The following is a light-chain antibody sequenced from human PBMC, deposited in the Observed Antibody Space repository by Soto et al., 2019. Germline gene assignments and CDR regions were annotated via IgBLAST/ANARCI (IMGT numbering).Light chain of an antibody. CDR2: DVT. V-gene: IGLV2-14*01. Sequence: QSVLTQPASVSGSPGQSITISCTGTSSGLAGNNYVSWYQHHPSKTPKPTLYDVTNRPSGVSNRFSGSNSANTASLPISGLQADDEADYYCSSYPSSSTSVFGNGTKVNVL. CDR3: SSYPSSSTSV. CDR1: SSGLAGNNY. J-gene: IGLJ1*01.